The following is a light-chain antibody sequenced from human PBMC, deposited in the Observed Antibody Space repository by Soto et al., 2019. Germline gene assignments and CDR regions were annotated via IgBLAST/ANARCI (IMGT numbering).Light chain of an antibody. V-gene: IGLV2-23*03. CDR3: CSYAGSSTLVV. Sequence: QSALTQPASVSGSPGQSITISCTGTSSDIGSYNLVSWYQQHPGKAPKVMIYEGSKRPSGVPNRFSGSKSGNTASLTISGLQAEDEADYYCCSYAGSSTLVVFGGGTKLTVL. CDR1: SSDIGSYNL. CDR2: EGS. J-gene: IGLJ2*01.